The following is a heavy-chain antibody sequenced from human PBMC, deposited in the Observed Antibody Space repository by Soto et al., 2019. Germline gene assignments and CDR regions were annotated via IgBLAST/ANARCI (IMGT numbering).Heavy chain of an antibody. CDR3: ARAGMVRGPSSWFDP. D-gene: IGHD3-10*01. Sequence: ASVTVSCKASGYTFTSYDINWVRQATGQRLEWMGWINAGNGNTKYSQKFQGRVTITRDTSASTAYMELSSLRSEDTAVYYCARAGMVRGPSSWFDPWGQGTLVTVSS. CDR2: INAGNGNT. CDR1: GYTFTSYD. V-gene: IGHV1-3*01. J-gene: IGHJ5*02.